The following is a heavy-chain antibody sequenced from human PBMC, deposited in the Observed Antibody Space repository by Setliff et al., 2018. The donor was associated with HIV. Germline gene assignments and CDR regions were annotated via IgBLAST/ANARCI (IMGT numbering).Heavy chain of an antibody. D-gene: IGHD3-10*01. J-gene: IGHJ4*02. CDR2: LSWNSDKI. CDR3: AKERFGSGSDC. CDR1: GFTFDDYA. Sequence: SGGSLRLSCAASGFTFDDYAMHWVRQPPGKGLEWVSGLSWNSDKIDYADSVKGRFTISRDNAKNSLYLQMNSLRAEDTALYYCAKERFGSGSDCWGQGTLVTVSS. V-gene: IGHV3-9*01.